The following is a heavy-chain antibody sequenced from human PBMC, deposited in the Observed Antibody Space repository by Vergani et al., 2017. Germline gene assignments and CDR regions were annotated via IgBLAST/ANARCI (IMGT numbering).Heavy chain of an antibody. CDR1: GFTFSSYE. Sequence: EVQLVESGGGLVQPGGSLRLSCAASGFTFSSYEMNWVRQAPGKGLEWVSYISSSGSTIYYADSVKGRFTISRDNAKNSLYLQMNSLRAEDTAVYYCARAQVSGYSYGPPNDAFDIWGQGTMVTVSS. V-gene: IGHV3-48*03. CDR3: ARAQVSGYSYGPPNDAFDI. D-gene: IGHD5-18*01. J-gene: IGHJ3*02. CDR2: ISSSGSTI.